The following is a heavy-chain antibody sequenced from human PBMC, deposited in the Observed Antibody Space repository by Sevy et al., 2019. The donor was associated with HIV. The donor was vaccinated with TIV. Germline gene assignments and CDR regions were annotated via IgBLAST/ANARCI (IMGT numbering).Heavy chain of an antibody. J-gene: IGHJ6*02. CDR2: IKQDGSEK. V-gene: IGHV3-7*03. Sequence: GGSLRLSCAASRFTFSSYWMSWVRQAPGKGLEWVANIKQDGSEKYYVDSVKGRFTISRDNAKNSLYLQMNSLRAEDTAVYYCARDEGYCSSTSCYANYYYYGMDVWGHGTTVTVSS. CDR3: ARDEGYCSSTSCYANYYYYGMDV. CDR1: RFTFSSYW. D-gene: IGHD2-2*01.